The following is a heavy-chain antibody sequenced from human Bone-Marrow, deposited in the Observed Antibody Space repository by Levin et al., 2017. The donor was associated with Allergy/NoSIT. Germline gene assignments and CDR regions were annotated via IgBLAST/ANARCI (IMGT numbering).Heavy chain of an antibody. CDR2: MNPNSGNT. CDR3: AKTGKDYYGMDV. D-gene: IGHD1-14*01. CDR1: GYTFTNYD. J-gene: IGHJ6*02. V-gene: IGHV1-8*01. Sequence: ASVKVSCKASGYTFTNYDINWVRQATGQGLEWMGWMNPNSGNTGYTQKFQGRVTMTRNTSINTAYMELSSLRSEDTAVYFCAKTGKDYYGMDVWGQGTTVTVSS.